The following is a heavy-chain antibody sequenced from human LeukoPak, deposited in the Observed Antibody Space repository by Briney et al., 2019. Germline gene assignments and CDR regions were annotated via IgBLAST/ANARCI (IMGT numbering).Heavy chain of an antibody. CDR3: GRIAINANNGMDV. Sequence: PGGSLRLSCAASGFTFSSNAMSWVRQAPGKGLEWVSAISGSGGSTYYADSVKGRFTISRDNSKNTLYLQMNSLRTEDTAVYYCGRIAINANNGMDVWGQGTTVTVSS. V-gene: IGHV3-23*01. J-gene: IGHJ6*02. CDR1: GFTFSSNA. D-gene: IGHD1/OR15-1a*01. CDR2: ISGSGGST.